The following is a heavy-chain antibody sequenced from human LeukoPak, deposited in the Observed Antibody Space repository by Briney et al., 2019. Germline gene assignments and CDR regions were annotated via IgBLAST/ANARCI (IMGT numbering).Heavy chain of an antibody. V-gene: IGHV3-7*05. Sequence: GGSLRLSCAASGFTFSSYWMSWGRQAPGKGLEWVANIKQDGSEKYYVDSVKGRFTISGDNAKNSLYLQMNSLRAEDTAVYYCARESNGWYTHFDYWGQGTLVTVSS. CDR3: ARESNGWYTHFDY. J-gene: IGHJ4*02. CDR2: IKQDGSEK. D-gene: IGHD6-19*01. CDR1: GFTFSSYW.